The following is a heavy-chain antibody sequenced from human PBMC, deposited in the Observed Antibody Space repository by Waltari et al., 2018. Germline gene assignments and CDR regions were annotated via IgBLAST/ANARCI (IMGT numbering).Heavy chain of an antibody. D-gene: IGHD1-1*01. V-gene: IGHV4-31*03. Sequence: QVQLQESGPGLVKPSQSLSLTCTVSGGSIHSGRSCWKWIRQHPGKGLGWIGHISYSGNTYYNPSLQSRVTISVDTSKNQFSLKVNSVTAADTAMYYCVTTPNWYYFDHWGQGTLVTVSS. CDR2: ISYSGNT. J-gene: IGHJ4*02. CDR3: VTTPNWYYFDH. CDR1: GGSIHSGRSC.